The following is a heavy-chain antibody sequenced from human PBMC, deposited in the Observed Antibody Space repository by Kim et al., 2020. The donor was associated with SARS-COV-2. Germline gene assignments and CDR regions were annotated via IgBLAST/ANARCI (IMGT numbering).Heavy chain of an antibody. Sequence: GGSLRLSCAASGFTFSSYGMHWVRQAPGKGLEWVAVISYDGSNKYYADSVKGRFTISRDNSKNTLYLQMNSLRAEDTAVYYCAKLGYCSSTSCYKVLDYWGQGTLVTVSS. CDR3: AKLGYCSSTSCYKVLDY. J-gene: IGHJ4*02. CDR1: GFTFSSYG. CDR2: ISYDGSNK. D-gene: IGHD2-2*02. V-gene: IGHV3-30*18.